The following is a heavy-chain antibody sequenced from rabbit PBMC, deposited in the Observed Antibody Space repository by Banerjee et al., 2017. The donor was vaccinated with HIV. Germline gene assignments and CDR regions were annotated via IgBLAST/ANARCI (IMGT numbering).Heavy chain of an antibody. CDR3: ARDSDYGFNL. CDR2: IYVGSGST. V-gene: IGHV1S45*01. CDR1: GFDFSGFG. D-gene: IGHD2-1*01. J-gene: IGHJ4*01. Sequence: QEQLEESGGDLVKPEGSLTLTCTASGFDFSGFGINWVRQAPGKGPEWIACIYVGSGSTWYASWAKGRFTISKTSSTTVTLQMTSLTAADTATYFCARDSDYGFNLWGPGTLVTVS.